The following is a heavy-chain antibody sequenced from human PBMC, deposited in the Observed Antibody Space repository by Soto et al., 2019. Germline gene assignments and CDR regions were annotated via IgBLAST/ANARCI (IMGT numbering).Heavy chain of an antibody. J-gene: IGHJ4*02. Sequence: QVQLVESGGGVVQPGRSLRLSCAASGFTFSSYGMHWVRQAPGKGLEWVAVISYDGSNKYYADSVKGRFTISRDNSKNTLYLQMNSLRAEDTAVYYCAKGKGVPWATVTTYYFDYWGQGTLVTVSS. CDR2: ISYDGSNK. CDR3: AKGKGVPWATVTTYYFDY. CDR1: GFTFSSYG. V-gene: IGHV3-30*18. D-gene: IGHD4-17*01.